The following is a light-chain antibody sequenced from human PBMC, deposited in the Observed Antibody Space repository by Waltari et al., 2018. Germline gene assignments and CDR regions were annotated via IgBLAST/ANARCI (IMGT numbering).Light chain of an antibody. J-gene: IGLJ1*01. V-gene: IGLV2-14*03. CDR2: DVN. CDR3: SSYTTTSTYV. CDR1: SSDVGAYND. Sequence: QSALTQPASVSGSPGQSITISCAGTSSDVGAYNDVAWYQQHSGKAPKLIISDVNNQPSGLSNLFSGSKSGNTSSLIISGLQADDEADYYCSSYTTTSTYVFGTGTTVSVL.